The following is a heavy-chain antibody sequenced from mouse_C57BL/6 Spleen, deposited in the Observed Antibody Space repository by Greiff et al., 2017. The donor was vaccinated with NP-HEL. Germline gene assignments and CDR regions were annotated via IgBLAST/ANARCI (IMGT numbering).Heavy chain of an antibody. J-gene: IGHJ4*01. CDR3: VGLRYAMDY. Sequence: EVKLQASGPGLVKPSQSLSLTCSFTGYSIPSGYYWNWIRQFPGNKLEWMGYISYDGSNNYNTSLTNRISITRDTSKNQFFLKLNSVTTEDTATYYCVGLRYAMDYWGQGTSVTVSS. D-gene: IGHD2-4*01. V-gene: IGHV3-6*01. CDR2: ISYDGSN. CDR1: GYSIPSGYY.